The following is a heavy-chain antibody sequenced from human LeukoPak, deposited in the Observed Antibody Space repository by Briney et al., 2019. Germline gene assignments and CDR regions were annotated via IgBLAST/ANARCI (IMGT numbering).Heavy chain of an antibody. D-gene: IGHD6-13*01. J-gene: IGHJ4*02. CDR1: GYTLTELS. CDR3: ATATYSSSWYLFDY. V-gene: IGHV1-24*01. CDR2: VDPEYGET. Sequence: ASVKVSCKVAGYTLTELSMHWVRQAPGKGREWMGGVDPEYGETIYAQKLQGSVTMTEDTSTDPAYMEISSLRSEDAAVYYCATATYSSSWYLFDYWGQGTLVTVSS.